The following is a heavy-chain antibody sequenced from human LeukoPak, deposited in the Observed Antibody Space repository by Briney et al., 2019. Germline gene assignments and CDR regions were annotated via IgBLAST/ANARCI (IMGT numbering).Heavy chain of an antibody. CDR2: IWSDGSNQ. CDR3: AKDAQRGFDYSNSLEY. J-gene: IGHJ4*02. Sequence: GGSLRLSCAASKFTFSHYGMHWVRQAPGKDLQWVAVIWSDGSNQYYADSVKGRFTISRDNSNNMVYLQMNSLRADDTGAYYCAKDAQRGFDYSNSLEYWGQGALVSVSS. V-gene: IGHV3-33*06. CDR1: KFTFSHYG. D-gene: IGHD4-11*01.